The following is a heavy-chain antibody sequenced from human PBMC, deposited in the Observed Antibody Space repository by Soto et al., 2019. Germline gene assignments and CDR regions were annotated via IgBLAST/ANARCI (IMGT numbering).Heavy chain of an antibody. CDR2: IWYDGSNK. J-gene: IGHJ6*03. CDR3: AREGAYGDTDYYYYYMDV. Sequence: QVQLVESGGGVVQPGRSLRLSCAASGFTFSSYGMHWVRQAPGKGLEWVAVIWYDGSNKYYADSVKGRFTISRDNSKNTLYLQMNSLRAEDTAVYYCAREGAYGDTDYYYYYMDVWGKGTTVTVSS. CDR1: GFTFSSYG. V-gene: IGHV3-33*01. D-gene: IGHD4-17*01.